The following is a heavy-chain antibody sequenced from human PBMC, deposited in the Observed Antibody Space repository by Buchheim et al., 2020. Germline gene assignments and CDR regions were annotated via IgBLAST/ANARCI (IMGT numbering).Heavy chain of an antibody. Sequence: QVQLVESGGGVVQPGRSLRLSCAASGFTFSSYGMHWVRQAPGKGLEWVAVIWYDGSNKYYADSVKGRFTISRDNSKNTLYLQMNSLRAEDTAVFHCARAWVPAATNSGPYNYYYYGMDVWGQGTT. CDR1: GFTFSSYG. CDR2: IWYDGSNK. V-gene: IGHV3-33*01. D-gene: IGHD2-2*01. CDR3: ARAWVPAATNSGPYNYYYYGMDV. J-gene: IGHJ6*02.